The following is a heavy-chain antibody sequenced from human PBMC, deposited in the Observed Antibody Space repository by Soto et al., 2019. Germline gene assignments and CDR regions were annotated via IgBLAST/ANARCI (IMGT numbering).Heavy chain of an antibody. V-gene: IGHV4-59*08. CDR1: GGSISSYY. CDR2: IYYSGST. J-gene: IGHJ4*02. Sequence: SETLSLTCTVSGGSISSYYWSWIRQPPGKGLEWIGYIYYSGSTNYNPSLKSRVTISVDTSKNQFSLKLSSVTAADTAVYYCAGGEILGYSYGTSYFDYWGQGTLVTVSS. D-gene: IGHD5-18*01. CDR3: AGGEILGYSYGTSYFDY.